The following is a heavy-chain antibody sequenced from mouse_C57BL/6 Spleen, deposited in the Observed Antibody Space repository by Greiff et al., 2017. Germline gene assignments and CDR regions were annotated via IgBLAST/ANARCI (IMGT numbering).Heavy chain of an antibody. CDR2: IDPNSGGT. D-gene: IGHD3-3*01. Sequence: QVHVKQSGAELVKPGASVKLSCKASGYTFTSYWMHWVKQRPGRGLEWIGRIDPNSGGTKYNEKFKSKATLTVDKPSSTAYMQLSSLTSEDSAVYYCARWGGTRGYYFDYWGQGTTLTVSS. J-gene: IGHJ2*01. CDR3: ARWGGTRGYYFDY. CDR1: GYTFTSYW. V-gene: IGHV1-72*01.